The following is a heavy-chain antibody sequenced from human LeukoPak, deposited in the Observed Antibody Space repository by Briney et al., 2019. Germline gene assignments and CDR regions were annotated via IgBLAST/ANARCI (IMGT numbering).Heavy chain of an antibody. CDR3: AREGELYCSSTSCYAGDGMDV. CDR1: GFTFSDYY. J-gene: IGHJ6*02. Sequence: GGSLRLSCAASGFTFSDYYMSWIRQAPGKGLEWASYISSSGSTIYYADSVKGRFTISRDNAKNSLYLQMNSLRAEDTAVYYCAREGELYCSSTSCYAGDGMDVWGQGTTVTVSS. V-gene: IGHV3-11*01. CDR2: ISSSGSTI. D-gene: IGHD2-2*01.